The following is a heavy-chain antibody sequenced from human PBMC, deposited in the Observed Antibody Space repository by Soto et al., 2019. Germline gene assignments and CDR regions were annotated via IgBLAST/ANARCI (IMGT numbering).Heavy chain of an antibody. Sequence: QLQLQESGPGLVKPSETLSLTCTVSGGSISSSSYYWGWIRQPPGKGLEWIGSIYYSGSTSYNPSLKSRVTISVDTSKNQFSLKLSSVTAADTAVYYCARHRDYGDFLLYYYGMDVWGQGTTVTVSS. V-gene: IGHV4-39*01. CDR2: IYYSGST. D-gene: IGHD4-17*01. J-gene: IGHJ6*02. CDR3: ARHRDYGDFLLYYYGMDV. CDR1: GGSISSSSYY.